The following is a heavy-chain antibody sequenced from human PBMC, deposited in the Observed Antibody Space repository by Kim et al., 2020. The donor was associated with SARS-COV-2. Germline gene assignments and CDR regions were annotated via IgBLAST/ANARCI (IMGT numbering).Heavy chain of an antibody. D-gene: IGHD3-10*01. CDR3: ATSSALIWFGDPSRGVWFDP. CDR1: GYTLTELS. Sequence: ASVKVSCKVSGYTLTELSMHWVRQAPGKGLEWMGGFDPEDGETIYAQKFQGRVTMTEDTSTDTAYMELSSLRSEDTAVYYCATSSALIWFGDPSRGVWFDPWGQGTLVTVSS. V-gene: IGHV1-24*01. J-gene: IGHJ5*02. CDR2: FDPEDGET.